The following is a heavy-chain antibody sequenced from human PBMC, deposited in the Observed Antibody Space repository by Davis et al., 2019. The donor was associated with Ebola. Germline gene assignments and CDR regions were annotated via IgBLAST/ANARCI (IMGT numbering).Heavy chain of an antibody. D-gene: IGHD3-10*01. V-gene: IGHV4-34*01. CDR2: INHSGSP. Sequence: PGGSLRLSCAIYGGSFSGYYWSWIRQPPGKGLEWIGEINHSGSPNYNPSLKSRVTISVDTSKNQFSLKLSSVTAADTAVYYCARGVKITMVRGVMLDYWGQGTLVTVSS. J-gene: IGHJ4*02. CDR3: ARGVKITMVRGVMLDY. CDR1: GGSFSGYY.